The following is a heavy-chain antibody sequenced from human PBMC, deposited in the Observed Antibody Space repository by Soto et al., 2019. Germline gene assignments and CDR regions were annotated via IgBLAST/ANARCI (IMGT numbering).Heavy chain of an antibody. CDR2: IYYSGST. CDR1: GGSISSSSYY. D-gene: IGHD3-9*01. J-gene: IGHJ6*02. Sequence: SETLSLTCTVSGGSISSSSYYWGWIRQPPGKGLGWIGSIYYSGSTYYNPSLKSRVTISVDTSKNQFSLKLSSVTAADTAVYYCARLRYFDWSRHYYYYYGMDVWGQGTTVTVSS. V-gene: IGHV4-39*01. CDR3: ARLRYFDWSRHYYYYYGMDV.